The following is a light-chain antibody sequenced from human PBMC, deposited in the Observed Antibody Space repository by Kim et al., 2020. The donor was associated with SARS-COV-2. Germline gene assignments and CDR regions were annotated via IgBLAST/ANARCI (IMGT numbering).Light chain of an antibody. Sequence: LSPGESATLSCRASQSVSSYLGWYQQRPGQAPRLLIYDASNRATDAPARFSGSGSGTDFTLTISNLEPEDFAVYYCQQRVDWPLTFGGGTKVEIK. CDR2: DAS. CDR1: QSVSSY. V-gene: IGKV3-11*01. CDR3: QQRVDWPLT. J-gene: IGKJ4*01.